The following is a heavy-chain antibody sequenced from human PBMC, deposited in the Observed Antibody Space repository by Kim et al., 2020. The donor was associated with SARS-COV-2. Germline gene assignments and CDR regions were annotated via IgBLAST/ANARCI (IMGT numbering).Heavy chain of an antibody. Sequence: GGSLRLSCAASGFTFNSYWMSWVRQAPGKGLEWLANIGEDGSEKHYVDSVKGRFSISRDNAKNSLYLQMNSLRAEDTAVYYCIRDTRNRIAVAGPGVDPWGQGTLVTVSS. CDR1: GFTFNSYW. CDR3: IRDTRNRIAVAGPGVDP. D-gene: IGHD6-13*01. V-gene: IGHV3-7*03. CDR2: IGEDGSEK. J-gene: IGHJ5*02.